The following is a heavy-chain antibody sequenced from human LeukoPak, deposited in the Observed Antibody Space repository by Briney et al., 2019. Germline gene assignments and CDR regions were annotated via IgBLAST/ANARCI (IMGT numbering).Heavy chain of an antibody. CDR3: ATTTIRLGY. J-gene: IGHJ4*02. D-gene: IGHD1-26*01. V-gene: IGHV4-39*07. CDR2: IYYSGST. CDR1: GDSISSSNSY. Sequence: SETLSLTCTVSGDSISSSNSYWGWIRQPPGKGLEWIGSIYYSGSTYHNPSLKSRVTISVDTSKNQFSLKLSSVTAADTAVYYCATTTIRLGYWGQGTLVTVSS.